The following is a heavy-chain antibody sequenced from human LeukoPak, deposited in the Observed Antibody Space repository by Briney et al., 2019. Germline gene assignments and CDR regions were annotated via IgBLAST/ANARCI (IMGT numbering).Heavy chain of an antibody. J-gene: IGHJ6*03. CDR1: GFTFSNYN. V-gene: IGHV3-21*01. D-gene: IGHD4-11*01. CDR2: ISSSSSYI. CDR3: ARELLTYSNHKLGHYMDV. Sequence: GGSLRLSCAASGFTFSNYNMNWVRQAPGKGLEWVTCISSSSSYIYYADSVKGRFTISRENAKNSLYLQMNSLRAEDTALYFCARELLTYSNHKLGHYMDVWGKGTTVTVSS.